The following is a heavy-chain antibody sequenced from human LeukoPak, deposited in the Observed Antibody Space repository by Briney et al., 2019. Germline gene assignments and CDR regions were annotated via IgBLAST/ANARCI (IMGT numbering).Heavy chain of an antibody. J-gene: IGHJ3*02. CDR1: GFTFSSYA. Sequence: GGSLRLSCAASGFTFSSYAMSWVRQAPGKGLEWVSAISGSGGSTYYADSVKGRFTISRDNSKNTLYLQMNSLRAEDTAVYYCAKDLVVPAARTRDAFDIWGQGTMVTVSS. V-gene: IGHV3-23*01. D-gene: IGHD2-2*01. CDR2: ISGSGGST. CDR3: AKDLVVPAARTRDAFDI.